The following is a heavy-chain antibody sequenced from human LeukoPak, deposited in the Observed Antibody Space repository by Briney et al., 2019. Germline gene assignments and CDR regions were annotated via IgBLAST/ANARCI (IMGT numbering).Heavy chain of an antibody. CDR1: GFTFSSYA. CDR3: AKGIGRYFDWLEPYYYYGMDV. V-gene: IGHV3-23*01. D-gene: IGHD3-9*01. Sequence: GGSLRLSCAASGFTFSSYAMSWVRQAPGKGLEWVSAISGSGGSTYYADSVKGRFTISRDNSKNTLYLQMNSLRAEDTAVYYCAKGIGRYFDWLEPYYYYGMDVWGQGTTVTVSS. CDR2: ISGSGGST. J-gene: IGHJ6*02.